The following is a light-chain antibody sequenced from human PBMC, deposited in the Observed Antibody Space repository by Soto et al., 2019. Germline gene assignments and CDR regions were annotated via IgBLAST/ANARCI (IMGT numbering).Light chain of an antibody. V-gene: IGKV1-12*01. Sequence: DIQMTQSPSSVSASVGDSVFVTCRASQDISSWVAWYQQKPGKAPKLLISAASSLQSGVPRRFSGSGSGTDFTLVISSLQAEDFATYFCQQGDSFPFTFGGGTKVDI. J-gene: IGKJ4*01. CDR1: QDISSW. CDR2: AAS. CDR3: QQGDSFPFT.